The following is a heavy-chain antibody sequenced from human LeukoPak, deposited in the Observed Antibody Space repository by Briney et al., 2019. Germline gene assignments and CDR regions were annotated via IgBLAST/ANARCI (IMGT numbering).Heavy chain of an antibody. J-gene: IGHJ4*02. CDR2: IYSDGNT. CDR3: ASPSGGY. D-gene: IGHD6-25*01. Sequence: GGSLRLSCVVSGLTFRSNYISWVRQAPGKGLEWISVIYSDGNTYYADSLKGRFTISRDTSQNTLYLQLIIVRAEYTAGYYCASPSGGYRGQRTLLTVSS. V-gene: IGHV3-66*01. CDR1: GLTFRSNY.